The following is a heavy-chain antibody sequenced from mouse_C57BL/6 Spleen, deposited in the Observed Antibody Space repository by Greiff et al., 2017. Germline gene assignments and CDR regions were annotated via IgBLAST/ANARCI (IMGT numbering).Heavy chain of an antibody. Sequence: VQLKESGAELVRPGTSVKMSCKASGYTFTNYWIGWEKQRPGHGLEWIGDIYPGGGYTNYNEKFKGKATLTADKSSSTAYMQFSSLTSEDSAIYYCARSSYGSVFDYWGQGTTLTVSS. CDR2: IYPGGGYT. D-gene: IGHD1-1*01. CDR1: GYTFTNYW. J-gene: IGHJ2*01. CDR3: ARSSYGSVFDY. V-gene: IGHV1-63*01.